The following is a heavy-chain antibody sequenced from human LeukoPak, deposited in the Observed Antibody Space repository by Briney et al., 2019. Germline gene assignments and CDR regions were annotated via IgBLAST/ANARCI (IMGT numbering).Heavy chain of an antibody. V-gene: IGHV3-15*01. CDR2: IRSKSDGGTT. J-gene: IGHJ3*02. CDR1: GFSFTYAW. CDR3: TTDGATVPWYAFDI. Sequence: WGSLTLSCAASGFSFTYAWMSWVRQLPGKGLEWVGQIRSKSDGGTTDYVAPVKGRFTISRDDSKNTLYVQMNSLKTEDTAVYYCTTDGATVPWYAFDIWGQGTMVTVSS. D-gene: IGHD4-17*01.